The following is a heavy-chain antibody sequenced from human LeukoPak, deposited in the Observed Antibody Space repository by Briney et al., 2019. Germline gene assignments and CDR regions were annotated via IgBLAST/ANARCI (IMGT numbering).Heavy chain of an antibody. CDR1: GGSFSGYY. CDR3: ARRSVMDAGNLDY. J-gene: IGHJ4*02. V-gene: IGHV4-34*01. Sequence: SETLSLTCAVYGGSFSGYYWSWIRQPPGKGLEWIGEINHSGSTNYNPSLKSRVTISVDTSKNQFSLKLSSVTAADTAVYYCARRSVMDAGNLDYWGQGTLVTVSS. D-gene: IGHD1-1*01. CDR2: INHSGST.